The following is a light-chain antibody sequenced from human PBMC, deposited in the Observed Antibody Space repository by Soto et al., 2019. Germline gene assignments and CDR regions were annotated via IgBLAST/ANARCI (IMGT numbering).Light chain of an antibody. CDR1: QSVSSSY. CDR2: GAS. J-gene: IGKJ3*01. Sequence: EIVLTQSPGTLSLSPGERATLSCRASQSVSSSYLAWYKQKPGQAPRLLIYGASSRATGIPDRFSGSGSGKDFTLTISRLEPEDFAVYYCQHYGSSPLFTFGPGTKVDIK. V-gene: IGKV3-20*01. CDR3: QHYGSSPLFT.